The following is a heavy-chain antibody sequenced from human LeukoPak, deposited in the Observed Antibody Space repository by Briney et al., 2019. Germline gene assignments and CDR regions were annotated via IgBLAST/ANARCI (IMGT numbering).Heavy chain of an antibody. CDR2: IKQDGSEK. CDR3: VRVSVYGSRSYYSY. CDR1: GFTFSSYW. D-gene: IGHD3-10*01. Sequence: GGSLRLSCAASGFTFSSYWMTWVRQAPGKGLEWVANIKQDGSEKFYVDSVKGRFTISRDNAKSSLYLQMNSLRAEDTAVYFCVRVSVYGSRSYYSYWGQGTLVTVSS. V-gene: IGHV3-7*04. J-gene: IGHJ4*02.